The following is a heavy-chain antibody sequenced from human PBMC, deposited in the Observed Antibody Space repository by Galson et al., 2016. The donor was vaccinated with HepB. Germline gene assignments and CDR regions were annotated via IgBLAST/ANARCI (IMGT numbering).Heavy chain of an antibody. CDR3: ARGGNSNGFGDYFDY. D-gene: IGHD5-18*01. CDR1: GYNFITYG. J-gene: IGHJ4*02. CDR2: INAGNGNT. Sequence: SVKVSCKASGYNFITYGMHWVSQAPGQRPEWMGWINAGNGNTRYSQKLQGRVTITRHTSASTVYMELSSLRSEDTAVYYCARGGNSNGFGDYFDYWGQGTLVTVSS. V-gene: IGHV1-3*01.